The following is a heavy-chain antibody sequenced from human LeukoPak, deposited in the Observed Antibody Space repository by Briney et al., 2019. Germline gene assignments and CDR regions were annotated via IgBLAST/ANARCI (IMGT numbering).Heavy chain of an antibody. CDR1: GFTFSSYW. Sequence: GGSLRLSCAASGFTFSSYWMSWVRQAPGKGLEWVANIKQDGSEKYYLDSVKGRFTISRDNAKNSLYLQMNSLRAEDTAVYYCARHGRQWLVPFDYWGQGTLVTVSS. J-gene: IGHJ4*02. CDR2: IKQDGSEK. CDR3: ARHGRQWLVPFDY. D-gene: IGHD6-19*01. V-gene: IGHV3-7*01.